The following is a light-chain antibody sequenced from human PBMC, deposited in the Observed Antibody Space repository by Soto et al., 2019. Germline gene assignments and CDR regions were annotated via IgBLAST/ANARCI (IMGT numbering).Light chain of an antibody. CDR2: AAS. J-gene: IGKJ5*01. V-gene: IGKV3-11*01. CDR1: QSVSNY. CDR3: QQRFDWPKIT. Sequence: EIVLAKSPATLSLSPGERVTLSCRASQSVSNYLAWYQQKHGQAPRLLVSAASNRATGIPARFSGSGSGTAFTLTISSLEPEDFGVFYCQQRFDWPKITFGQGTRLEIK.